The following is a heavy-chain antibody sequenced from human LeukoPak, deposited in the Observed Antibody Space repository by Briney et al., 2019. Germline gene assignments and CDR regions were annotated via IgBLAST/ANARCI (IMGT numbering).Heavy chain of an antibody. CDR2: IKSKTDGGTT. V-gene: IGHV3-15*01. Sequence: PGGSLRLSWAASGFTVSNAWMSWVRQAAGKGREWVGRIKSKTDGGTTDYAAPVKGRFTLSRADSQNTLYLQMNSLKTEDTAVYYCTTRTYYDILTGYLPLVDYWGEGTLVTVSS. CDR1: GFTVSNAW. J-gene: IGHJ4*02. CDR3: TTRTYYDILTGYLPLVDY. D-gene: IGHD3-9*01.